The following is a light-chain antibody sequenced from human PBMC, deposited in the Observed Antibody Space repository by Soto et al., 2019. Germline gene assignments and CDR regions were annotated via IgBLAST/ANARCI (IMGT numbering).Light chain of an antibody. Sequence: GQRATLSCRASQSVNSQLAWYQQKRGQVPRLLITGASRRATDIPDRFSGSGSGTDFTLTISRLEPEDFAVYYCQQYGTSPLTFGGGTKVDIK. CDR3: QQYGTSPLT. CDR2: GAS. CDR1: QSVNSQ. V-gene: IGKV3-20*01. J-gene: IGKJ4*01.